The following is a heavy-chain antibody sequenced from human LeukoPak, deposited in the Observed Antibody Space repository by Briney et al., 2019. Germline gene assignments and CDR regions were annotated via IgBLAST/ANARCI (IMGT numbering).Heavy chain of an antibody. CDR3: ARERRGMKPHNWFDP. V-gene: IGHV3-66*02. D-gene: IGHD6-25*01. CDR1: GFTVSSNY. CDR2: IYSGGST. J-gene: IGHJ5*02. Sequence: GGSLRLSCAASGFTVSSNYMSWVRQAPGKGLEWVSVIYSGGSTYYADSVKGRFTISRDNSKNTLYLQMNSPRAEDTAVYYCARERRGMKPHNWFDPWGQGTLVTVSS.